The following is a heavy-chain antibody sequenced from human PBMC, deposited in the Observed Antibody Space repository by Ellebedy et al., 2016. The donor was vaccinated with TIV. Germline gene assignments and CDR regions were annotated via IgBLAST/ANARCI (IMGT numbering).Heavy chain of an antibody. J-gene: IGHJ4*02. V-gene: IGHV4-59*08. CDR1: GGSISSYY. D-gene: IGHD5-18*01. CDR2: ISYSGST. Sequence: MPSETLSLTCTVSGGSISSYYWSWIRQPPGKGLEWIGYISYSGSTNYKPSLKSRVTISVDPSKNQFPLKLSSVTAADTAVYYCARQGYRGYSYGATYTPFDYWGQGTLVTVSS. CDR3: ARQGYRGYSYGATYTPFDY.